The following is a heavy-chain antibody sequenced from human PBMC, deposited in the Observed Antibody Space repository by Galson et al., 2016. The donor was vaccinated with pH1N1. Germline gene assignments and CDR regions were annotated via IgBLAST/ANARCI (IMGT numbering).Heavy chain of an antibody. Sequence: QSGAEVKKPGESLKISCKGSGHKFTSSWIGWVRQMPGKGLEWMGIIYLGGSLIRYRPSSQGQVTISADKSVNIVYLEWGSLKASHTAMYYCARQNDYGDYRGDAFDIWGQGTMVTVSS. CDR2: IYLGGSLI. J-gene: IGHJ3*02. CDR1: GHKFTSSW. CDR3: ARQNDYGDYRGDAFDI. D-gene: IGHD4-17*01. V-gene: IGHV5-51*01.